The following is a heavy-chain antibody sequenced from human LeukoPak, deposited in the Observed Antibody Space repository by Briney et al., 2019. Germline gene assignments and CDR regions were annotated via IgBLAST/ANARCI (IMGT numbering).Heavy chain of an antibody. CDR3: ARGDYYDSSGYLYYYYYYYMDV. CDR1: GYTLTGYY. Sequence: ASVKVSCKASGYTLTGYYMHWVRQAPGQGVEWMGWINPNRGGTNYAQKFQGRVTMTRDTSISTAYMELSRLRSDDTAVYYCARGDYYDSSGYLYYYYYYYMDVWGKGTTVTVSS. J-gene: IGHJ6*03. D-gene: IGHD3-22*01. V-gene: IGHV1-2*02. CDR2: INPNRGGT.